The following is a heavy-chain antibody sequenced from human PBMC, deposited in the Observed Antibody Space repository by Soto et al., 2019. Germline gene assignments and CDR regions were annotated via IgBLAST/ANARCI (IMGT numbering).Heavy chain of an antibody. J-gene: IGHJ4*02. D-gene: IGHD6-25*01. Sequence: SETLSLTCTVSGGSISSSSYYWGWIRQPPGKGLEWIGSIYYSGSTNYNPSLKSRVTISVDTSKNQFSLKLSSVTAADTAVYYCARARLTSYFDYWGQGTLVTVSS. CDR1: GGSISSSSYY. CDR3: ARARLTSYFDY. V-gene: IGHV4-39*07. CDR2: IYYSGST.